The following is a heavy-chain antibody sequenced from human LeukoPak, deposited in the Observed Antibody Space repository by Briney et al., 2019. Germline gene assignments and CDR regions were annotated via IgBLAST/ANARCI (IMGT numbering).Heavy chain of an antibody. J-gene: IGHJ4*02. CDR3: ARDSSKVLYDY. D-gene: IGHD3-10*01. CDR2: INPNSGGT. V-gene: IGHV1-2*02. CDR1: GYTFTGYY. Sequence: ASVKVSCKASGYTFTGYYMHWVRQAPGQGLECMGWINPNSGGTNYAQKFQGRVTMTRDTSISTAYMELSRRRYDDTAVYYCARDSSKVLYDYWGQGTLVTVSS.